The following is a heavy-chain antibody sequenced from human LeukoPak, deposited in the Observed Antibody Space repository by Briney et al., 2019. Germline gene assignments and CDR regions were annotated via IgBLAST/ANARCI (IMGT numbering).Heavy chain of an antibody. CDR1: GGSFRGYY. CDR2: IYHTGST. D-gene: IGHD3-3*01. CDR3: ARDDFGVALGGV. V-gene: IGHV4-34*01. Sequence: SETLSLTCSVYGGSFRGYYWSWIRQSPEKGLEWIAQIYHTGSTNYNPSLASRVTISLDISKSQFSLKLTSVTAADTAVYYCARDDFGVALGGVWSIGTTVTVSS. J-gene: IGHJ6*04.